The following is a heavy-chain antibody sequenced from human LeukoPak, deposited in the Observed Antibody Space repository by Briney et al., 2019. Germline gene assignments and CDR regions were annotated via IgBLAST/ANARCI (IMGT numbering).Heavy chain of an antibody. CDR3: ASKGDGSCSSSRCQGAFDF. CDR2: INPNSGDT. D-gene: IGHD2-2*01. Sequence: ASVKVSCKPSGYTFTAYYMHLVRQAPGQGLKWMGWINPNSGDTKYAQNFQDRVTMTWDTSVSTAYMELSSLTSDDTAVYYCASKGDGSCSSSRCQGAFDFWGQGSMVTVSS. V-gene: IGHV1-2*02. CDR1: GYTFTAYY. J-gene: IGHJ3*01.